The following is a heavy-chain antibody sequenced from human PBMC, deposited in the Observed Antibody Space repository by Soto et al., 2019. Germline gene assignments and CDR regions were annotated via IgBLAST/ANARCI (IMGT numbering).Heavy chain of an antibody. CDR2: IYPGDSGT. CDR1: GYSFTNYW. V-gene: IGHV5-51*01. D-gene: IGHD2-21*01. CDR3: AITGIYRENAFDF. Sequence: GESLKISCKASGYSFTNYWIGWVRQMPGKGLEWMGIIYPGDSGTRYSPSFQGQVTFSTDKSFNTAYLYWSSLRASDTAMYYCAITGIYRENAFDFWGQGTMVTVSS. J-gene: IGHJ3*01.